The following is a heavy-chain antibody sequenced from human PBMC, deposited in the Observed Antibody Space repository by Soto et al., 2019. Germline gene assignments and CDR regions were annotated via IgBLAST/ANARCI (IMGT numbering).Heavy chain of an antibody. V-gene: IGHV4-31*03. CDR1: GGSISSGGYY. CDR3: ARGRGYASYSDY. Sequence: SETLSLTCTVSGGSISSGGYYWSWIRQHPGKGLEWIGYIYYSGSTYYNPSLKSRVTISVDTSKNQFSLKLSSVTAADTAVYYCARGRGYASYSDYWGQGTLVTVSS. D-gene: IGHD3-22*01. J-gene: IGHJ4*02. CDR2: IYYSGST.